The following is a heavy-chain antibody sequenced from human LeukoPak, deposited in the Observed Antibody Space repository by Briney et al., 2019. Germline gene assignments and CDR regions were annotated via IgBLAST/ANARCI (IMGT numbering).Heavy chain of an antibody. V-gene: IGHV3-7*01. CDR1: GFTFSSDW. D-gene: IGHD3-10*01. CDR2: IKQDGSEK. J-gene: IGHJ6*03. Sequence: GGSLRLSCAASGFTFSSDWMSWVRQAPGKGLEWVANIKQDGSEKYYVDSVKGRFTISRDNAKNSLYLKMNSLRAEDTAVYYCARDGSGSYHYMDVWGKGTTVTVSS. CDR3: ARDGSGSYHYMDV.